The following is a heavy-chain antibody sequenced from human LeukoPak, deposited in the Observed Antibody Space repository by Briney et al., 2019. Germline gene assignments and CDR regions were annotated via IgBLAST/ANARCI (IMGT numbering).Heavy chain of an antibody. D-gene: IGHD3-16*01. CDR3: ARDWGSVYHNSYYGMDV. CDR1: GGSISSGGYY. J-gene: IGHJ6*04. V-gene: IGHV4-31*03. Sequence: SETLSLTCTVSGGSISSGGYYWSWIRQHPGKGLEWIGYIYYSGGTYYNPSLKSRVTISVDTSKNQFSLKLSSVTAADTAVYYCARDWGSVYHNSYYGMDVGTKGTTVTVS. CDR2: IYYSGGT.